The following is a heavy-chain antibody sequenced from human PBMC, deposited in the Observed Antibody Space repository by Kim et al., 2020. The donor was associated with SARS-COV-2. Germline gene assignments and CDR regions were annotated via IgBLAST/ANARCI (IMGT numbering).Heavy chain of an antibody. J-gene: IGHJ1*01. V-gene: IGHV3-66*01. D-gene: IGHD3-22*01. Sequence: GGSLRLSCAASGYTVTYSYMGWVRQAPGKGLEWVSFIYSGGNTIYADSVKGRLIISRDHSKNTLYLQMNSLRAEDTAVYYCATVVFYYDAGYFKNWGQGTRVIVPS. CDR1: GYTVTYSY. CDR2: IYSGGNT. CDR3: ATVVFYYDAGYFKN.